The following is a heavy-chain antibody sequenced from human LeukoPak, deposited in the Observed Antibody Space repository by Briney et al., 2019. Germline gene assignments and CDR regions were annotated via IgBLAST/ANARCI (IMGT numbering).Heavy chain of an antibody. Sequence: GGSLTLSCQASGFTFYMYAMSWVRQAPGKGLEWVASMCGTAGCTFYPDSVKGRFTISRDNSKNVLYLRMNSLTAEDTAIYYCAKDRPNFHENSGHYYRRDGDSWGQGTLVTVPS. CDR2: MCGTAGCT. D-gene: IGHD3-22*01. CDR1: GFTFYMYA. J-gene: IGHJ5*01. V-gene: IGHV3-23*01. CDR3: AKDRPNFHENSGHYYRRDGDS.